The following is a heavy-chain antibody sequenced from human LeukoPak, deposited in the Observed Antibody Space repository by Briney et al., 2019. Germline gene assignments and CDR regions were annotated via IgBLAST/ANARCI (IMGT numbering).Heavy chain of an antibody. V-gene: IGHV1-2*02. CDR3: ARMGSGWGDLDY. Sequence: ASVKVSCKASGYTFIGYYMHWVRQAPGQGLEWMGWTNPNSGGTNYAQKFQGRATMTRDTSISTAYMELSRLRSDDTAVYYCARMGSGWGDLDYWGQGTLVTVSS. CDR2: TNPNSGGT. CDR1: GYTFIGYY. J-gene: IGHJ4*02. D-gene: IGHD6-19*01.